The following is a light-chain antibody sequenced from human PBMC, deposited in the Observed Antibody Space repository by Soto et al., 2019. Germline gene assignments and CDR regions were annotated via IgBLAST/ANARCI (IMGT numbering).Light chain of an antibody. CDR2: GAS. J-gene: IGKJ1*01. Sequence: EIVLTQSPGTLSLSPGERATLSCRASQSVSGSYLAWYQQKPGQAPRLLIYGASSRATAIPDRFSGSGSGTDFTVTISRLEPEDFAVYYCHQYGSSPQTFGQGAKVEIK. V-gene: IGKV3-20*01. CDR1: QSVSGSY. CDR3: HQYGSSPQT.